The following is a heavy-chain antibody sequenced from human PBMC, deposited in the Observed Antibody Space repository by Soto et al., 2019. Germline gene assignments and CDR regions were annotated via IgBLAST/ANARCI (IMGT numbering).Heavy chain of an antibody. J-gene: IGHJ6*02. CDR3: SRGDATKIVVTTYYAMDV. Sequence: QVQLVQSGAEVKKPGSSVRVSCKASGGTLSNYGISWVRQAPGQGLEWMGGIIPVCGTANYAQKFQGRVTITANESKSKVYMDVNRLRSEDTAVYYCSRGDATKIVVTTYYAMDVWGQGTTVSVSS. CDR2: IIPVCGTA. CDR1: GGTLSNYG. V-gene: IGHV1-69*12. D-gene: IGHD4-17*01.